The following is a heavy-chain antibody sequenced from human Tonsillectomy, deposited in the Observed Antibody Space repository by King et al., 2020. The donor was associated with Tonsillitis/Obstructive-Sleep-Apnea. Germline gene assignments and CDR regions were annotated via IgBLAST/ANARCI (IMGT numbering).Heavy chain of an antibody. J-gene: IGHJ4*02. CDR1: GVSISSSSYY. CDR3: ARHRGDYFDY. CDR2: IYYSGST. D-gene: IGHD3-10*01. Sequence: QLQESGPGLVKPSETLSLTCTVSGVSISSSSYYWGWIRQPPGKGLEWIGTIYYSGSTYYYPSLKSRVTISVDPSKTQFSLKVTSVTAADTAVYYCARHRGDYFDYWGQGTLVTVSS. V-gene: IGHV4-39*01.